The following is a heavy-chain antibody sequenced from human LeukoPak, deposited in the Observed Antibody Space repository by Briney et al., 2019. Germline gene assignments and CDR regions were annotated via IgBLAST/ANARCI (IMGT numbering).Heavy chain of an antibody. CDR1: GFTVSSNY. J-gene: IGHJ4*02. Sequence: GGSLRLSCAASGFTVSSNYMSWVRQAPGKGLEWVSVIYSGGSTYYADSGKSRFNIHTDNSKNTLYLQRNSLRAEDTAVSYCASTAMGDYFDYWGQGTLVTVSS. D-gene: IGHD5-18*01. V-gene: IGHV3-66*01. CDR3: ASTAMGDYFDY. CDR2: IYSGGST.